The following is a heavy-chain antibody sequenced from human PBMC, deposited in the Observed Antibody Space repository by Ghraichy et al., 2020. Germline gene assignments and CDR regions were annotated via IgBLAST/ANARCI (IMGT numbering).Heavy chain of an antibody. V-gene: IGHV3-33*01. CDR3: AGQSHTSEWGWVQH. Sequence: GESLNISCVASGFSFNSYGMHWVRQAPGKGLEWMAVVWDDENTKYYADSVRGRFTISRDNSKNTVYLQMNSLRADDTAIYYCAGQSHTSEWGWVQHWGQGTLVTVSS. D-gene: IGHD6-19*01. CDR1: GFSFNSYG. CDR2: VWDDENTK. J-gene: IGHJ1*01.